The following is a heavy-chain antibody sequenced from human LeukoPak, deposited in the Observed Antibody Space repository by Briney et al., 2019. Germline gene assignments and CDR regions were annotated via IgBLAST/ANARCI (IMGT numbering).Heavy chain of an antibody. Sequence: GGSLRLSCAASGFTVSSNYMSWVRQAPGKGLEWVSAIYSGGSTYCADSVKGRSTISRDNSKTTLYLQMNSLSAEDTAVYYCARDPGLDYGDYGDDYYYYGMDVWGQGTTVTVSS. V-gene: IGHV3-66*01. CDR1: GFTVSSNY. CDR3: ARDPGLDYGDYGDDYYYYGMDV. D-gene: IGHD4-17*01. CDR2: IYSGGST. J-gene: IGHJ6*02.